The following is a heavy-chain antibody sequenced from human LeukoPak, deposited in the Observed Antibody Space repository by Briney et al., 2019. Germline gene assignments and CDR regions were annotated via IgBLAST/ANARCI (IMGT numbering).Heavy chain of an antibody. D-gene: IGHD3-16*02. CDR1: GFTFSSYG. V-gene: IGHV3-33*01. Sequence: PGGSLRLSCAASGFTFSSYGMHWVRQAPGKGLEGVAVIWYDGSNKYYADSVKGRFTISRDNSKNTLYLQMNSLRAEDTAVYYCARDAEAGTFGGVIVSAPFDYWGQGTLVTVSS. CDR2: IWYDGSNK. J-gene: IGHJ4*02. CDR3: ARDAEAGTFGGVIVSAPFDY.